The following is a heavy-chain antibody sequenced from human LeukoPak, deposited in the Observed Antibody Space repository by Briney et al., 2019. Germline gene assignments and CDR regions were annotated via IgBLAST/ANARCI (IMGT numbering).Heavy chain of an antibody. CDR2: INHSGST. V-gene: IGHV4-34*01. CDR3: ARGDCSGGSCYSRWFDP. J-gene: IGHJ5*02. CDR1: GGSFSGYY. Sequence: SETLSLTCAVYGGSFSGYYWSWLSQPPGKRLEWIGEINHSGSTNYNPSLKSRVTISVDTSKNQFSLKLSSVTAADTAVYYCARGDCSGGSCYSRWFDPWGQGTLVTVSS. D-gene: IGHD2-15*01.